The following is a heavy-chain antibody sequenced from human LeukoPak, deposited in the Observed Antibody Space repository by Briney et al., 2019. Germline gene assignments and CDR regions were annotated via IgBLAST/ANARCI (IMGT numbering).Heavy chain of an antibody. D-gene: IGHD1-1*01. V-gene: IGHV1-46*01. CDR3: ARVLERNLDFDY. CDR2: INPSGGST. CDR1: GYTFTSYY. J-gene: IGHJ4*02. Sequence: GASVRVSCKASGYTFTSYYMHWVRQAPGQGLEWMGIINPSGGSTSYAQKFQGRVTMTRDTSTSTVYMELSSLRSEDTAVYYCARVLERNLDFDYWGQGTLVTVSS.